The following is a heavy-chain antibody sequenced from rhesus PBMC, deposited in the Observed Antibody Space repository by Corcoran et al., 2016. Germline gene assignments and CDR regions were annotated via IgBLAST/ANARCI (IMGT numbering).Heavy chain of an antibody. V-gene: IGHV3-116*02. D-gene: IGHD5-42*01. J-gene: IGHJ4*01. CDR3: ARHRGYSGYSLDY. CDR2: IRNKVKGETA. CDR1: GFTFSDYY. Sequence: EVRLVESGGGLVQPGGSLRLSCAASGFTFSDYYMSWVRQAPGKGPEGVGVIRNKVKGETAEYAASGKGRFTISRDESKSIASLQMNSLKTEDTAVYYCARHRGYSGYSLDYWGQGVPVTVSS.